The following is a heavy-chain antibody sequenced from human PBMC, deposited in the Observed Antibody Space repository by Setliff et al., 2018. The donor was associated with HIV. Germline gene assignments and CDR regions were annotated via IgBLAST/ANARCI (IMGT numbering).Heavy chain of an antibody. Sequence: ASVKVPCTTSGYAFTDYSIHWVRQAPGQGLEWVGRINPDSRGTNYAQTFQGRVTMTRDTSVSTAYMELSRLKSDDTAVFYCARGVKGIATTGKHYFDYWGQGTLVTVSS. CDR3: ARGVKGIATTGKHYFDY. D-gene: IGHD6-13*01. V-gene: IGHV1-2*06. CDR2: INPDSRGT. J-gene: IGHJ4*02. CDR1: GYAFTDYS.